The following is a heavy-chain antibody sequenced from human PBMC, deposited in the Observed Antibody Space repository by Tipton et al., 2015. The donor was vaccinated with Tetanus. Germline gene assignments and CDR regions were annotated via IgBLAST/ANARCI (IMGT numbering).Heavy chain of an antibody. V-gene: IGHV4-59*05. D-gene: IGHD6-13*01. CDR3: AGGAWRGIAAVGTFPGY. Sequence: TLSLTCTVSGGSMRSYYWSWIRQPPGKGLEWIGSFFYSGSTYYNPSLKSRVTISVDTSNNQFSLKLTSVTAADTAVYYCAGGAWRGIAAVGTFPGYWGQGTLVTVSS. J-gene: IGHJ4*02. CDR2: FFYSGST. CDR1: GGSMRSYY.